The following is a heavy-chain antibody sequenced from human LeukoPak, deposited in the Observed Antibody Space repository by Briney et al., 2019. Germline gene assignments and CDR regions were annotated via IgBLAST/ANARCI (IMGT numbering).Heavy chain of an antibody. CDR3: ARDYCSSTSCLFDY. J-gene: IGHJ4*02. D-gene: IGHD2-2*01. CDR2: INPNSGDT. CDR1: GYTFTGYH. Sequence: ASVKVSCKASGYTFTGYHMHWVRQAPGQGLEWMGRINPNSGDTNYAQKFQGRVTMTSDTSISTAYMELSRLRSDDTAVYYRARDYCSSTSCLFDYWGQGTLVTVSS. V-gene: IGHV1-2*06.